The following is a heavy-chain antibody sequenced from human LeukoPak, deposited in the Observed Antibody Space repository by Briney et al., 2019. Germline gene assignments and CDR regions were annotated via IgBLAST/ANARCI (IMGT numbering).Heavy chain of an antibody. Sequence: GASVRVSCKASGYIFTGFYIHWVRQAPGQRLEWMGWIKPNSGGTNYAQKFQGRVTMTRDTSISTAYMELSRLRSDDTAVYCCARGLIPAATPFDYWGQGTLVTVSS. J-gene: IGHJ4*02. D-gene: IGHD2-2*01. CDR2: IKPNSGGT. CDR1: GYIFTGFY. V-gene: IGHV1-2*02. CDR3: ARGLIPAATPFDY.